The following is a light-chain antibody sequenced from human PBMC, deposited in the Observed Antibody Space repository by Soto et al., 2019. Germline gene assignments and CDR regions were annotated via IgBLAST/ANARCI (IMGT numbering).Light chain of an antibody. J-gene: IGKJ5*01. Sequence: DIQRTQSPSSLSASVGGRVTITCRASQDLDRWLAWYQQKPGEAPKVLIFAASSLQSGVPSRFTGGRSRTAFSLTISSLKPEESATYYCPQLNSYPSITFGQETRLEI. V-gene: IGKV1-12*02. CDR2: AAS. CDR3: PQLNSYPSIT. CDR1: QDLDRW.